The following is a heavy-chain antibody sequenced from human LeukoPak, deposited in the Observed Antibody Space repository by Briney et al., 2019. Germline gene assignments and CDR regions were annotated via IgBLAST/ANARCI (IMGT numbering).Heavy chain of an antibody. CDR2: IKGDGSST. CDR3: GRGNYVGDY. Sequence: GGSLRLSCAASGFTFINFWIHWVRQAPGKGLVLVSRIKGDGSSTSYADSVKGRFTISRDNAKNTLYLQMNSLRAEDTAVYFCGRGNYVGDYWGQGTLVTVSS. CDR1: GFTFINFW. D-gene: IGHD4-11*01. V-gene: IGHV3-74*01. J-gene: IGHJ4*02.